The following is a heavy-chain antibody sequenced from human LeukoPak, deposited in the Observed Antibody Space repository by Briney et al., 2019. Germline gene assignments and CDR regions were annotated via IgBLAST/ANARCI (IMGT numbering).Heavy chain of an antibody. Sequence: SVKVSCTASGGTFSSYAISWVRQAPGQGLEWMGRIIPILGIANYAQKFQGRVTITADKSTSTAYMELSSLRSEDTAVYYCASAPLAAAGTLIDYWGQGTLVTVSS. CDR2: IIPILGIA. J-gene: IGHJ4*02. V-gene: IGHV1-69*04. CDR3: ASAPLAAAGTLIDY. CDR1: GGTFSSYA. D-gene: IGHD6-13*01.